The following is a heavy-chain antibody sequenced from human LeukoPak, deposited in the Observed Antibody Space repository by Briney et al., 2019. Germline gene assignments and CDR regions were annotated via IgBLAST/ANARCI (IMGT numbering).Heavy chain of an antibody. CDR2: FSGSGAST. CDR1: GFTFSTFA. Sequence: GGSLRLSCAASGFTFSTFAMSWVRQAPGTGLEWVSCFSGSGASTYYADSVKGRFTISRDNAKNSLYLQMNSLRAEDTAVYYCATRFGVSWGQGTLVTVSS. V-gene: IGHV3-23*01. J-gene: IGHJ5*02. D-gene: IGHD3-10*01. CDR3: ATRFGVS.